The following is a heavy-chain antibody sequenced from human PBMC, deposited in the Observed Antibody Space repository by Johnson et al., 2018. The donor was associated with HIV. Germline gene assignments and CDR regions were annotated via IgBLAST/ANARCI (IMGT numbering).Heavy chain of an antibody. Sequence: PGGSLRVSCVGSGFTFDAYALSWVRQLPGKGLEWVSGISWNGGSTASADSVKGRFTISRDNAKNSLYLQMNSLRAEDTAVYYCASMVTTGGDAFDIWGQGTMVTVSS. D-gene: IGHD2-21*02. J-gene: IGHJ3*02. CDR1: GFTFDAYA. V-gene: IGHV3-20*04. CDR3: ASMVTTGGDAFDI. CDR2: ISWNGGST.